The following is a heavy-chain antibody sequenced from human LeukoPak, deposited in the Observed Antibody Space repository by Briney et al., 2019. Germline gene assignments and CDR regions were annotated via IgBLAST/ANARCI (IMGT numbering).Heavy chain of an antibody. Sequence: PGGSLRLSCAASGFTFSDYPMNWVRQASGKGLEWISNIRTNIENTMFYADSVKGRFTISRDNAKNSLYLQMNSLRAEDTAVYYCARVLFYSNYGQEMGYWGQGTLVTVSS. CDR2: IRTNIENTM. V-gene: IGHV3-48*04. CDR3: ARVLFYSNYGQEMGY. CDR1: GFTFSDYP. D-gene: IGHD4-11*01. J-gene: IGHJ4*02.